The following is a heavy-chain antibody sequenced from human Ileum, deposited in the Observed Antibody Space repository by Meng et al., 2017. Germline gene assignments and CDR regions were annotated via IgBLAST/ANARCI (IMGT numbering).Heavy chain of an antibody. J-gene: IGHJ4*02. D-gene: IGHD3-3*01. V-gene: IGHV6-1*01. CDR3: ASGSGSLDY. CDR2: TYYRSKWYS. CDR1: GGSVSSNIAA. Sequence: PQSGPGLVKPSQTLSLTGAGSGGSVSSNIAAWNWIRQSPLRGLEWLGRTYYRSKWYSEYAVSVKSRISITPDTSKNQFSLQMNSVTPEDTAVYYCASGSGSLDYWGPGTLVTVSS.